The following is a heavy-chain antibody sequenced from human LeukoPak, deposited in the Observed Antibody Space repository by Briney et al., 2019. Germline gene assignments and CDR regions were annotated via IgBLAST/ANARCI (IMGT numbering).Heavy chain of an antibody. V-gene: IGHV3-48*01. J-gene: IGHJ4*02. CDR1: GFTFSGYS. D-gene: IGHD2-2*01. CDR3: AKGYCSGTSCYSGLD. CDR2: ISKSGSTI. Sequence: GGSLRLSCAASGFTFSGYSMNWVRQAPGKGLEWVSYISKSGSTIYYADSVKGRFTISRDNAKNSLYLQMNSLRAEDTAVYYCAKGYCSGTSCYSGLDWGQGTLVTVSS.